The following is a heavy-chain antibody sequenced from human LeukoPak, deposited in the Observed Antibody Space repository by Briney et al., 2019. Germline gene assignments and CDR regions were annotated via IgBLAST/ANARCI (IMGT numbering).Heavy chain of an antibody. CDR2: IIPIFGTA. V-gene: IGHV1-69*13. D-gene: IGHD3-22*01. Sequence: SVKVSCKASGGTFSSYAISWVRQAPGQGLEWMGGIIPIFGTANYAQKFQGRVTITADESTSTAYMELSSLRSEDTAVYYCARAHYYDSSGYSRRGYYYYYYMDVWGKGTTVTISS. CDR1: GGTFSSYA. J-gene: IGHJ6*03. CDR3: ARAHYYDSSGYSRRGYYYYYYMDV.